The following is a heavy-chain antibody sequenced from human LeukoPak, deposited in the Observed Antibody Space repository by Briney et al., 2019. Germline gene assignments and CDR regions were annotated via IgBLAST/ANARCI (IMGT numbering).Heavy chain of an antibody. CDR3: ARAERDSSGYYHVGDAFDI. D-gene: IGHD3-22*01. CDR2: INWNGGST. J-gene: IGHJ3*02. V-gene: IGHV3-20*01. Sequence: GGSLRLSCAASGFTFDDYGMSWVRQAPGKGLEWVSGINWNGGSTGYADSVKGRFTISRDNAKNSLYLQTNSLRAEDTALYHCARAERDSSGYYHVGDAFDIWGQGTMVTVSS. CDR1: GFTFDDYG.